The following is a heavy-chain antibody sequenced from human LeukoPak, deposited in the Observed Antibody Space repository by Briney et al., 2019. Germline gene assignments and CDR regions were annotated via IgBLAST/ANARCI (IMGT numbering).Heavy chain of an antibody. CDR3: AKDRGRSYYYDSSGYPHDY. D-gene: IGHD3-22*01. Sequence: GGSLRLSCAASGFTFSSYAMHWVRQAPGKGLEWVAVISYDGSNKYYADSVKGRFTISRDNSKDTLYLQMNSLRAEDTAVYYCAKDRGRSYYYDSSGYPHDYWGQGTLVTVSS. V-gene: IGHV3-30*04. J-gene: IGHJ4*02. CDR1: GFTFSSYA. CDR2: ISYDGSNK.